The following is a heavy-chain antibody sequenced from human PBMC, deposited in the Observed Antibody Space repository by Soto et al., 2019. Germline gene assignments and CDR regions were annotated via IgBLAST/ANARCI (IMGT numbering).Heavy chain of an antibody. CDR1: GYTFTTYD. CDR3: ARERSGYSHKFDP. J-gene: IGHJ5*02. Sequence: ASVKVSCKASGYTFTTYDLSWVRQAPGQGLEWMGWISPYSGNTKYAQKLQGRVTMTTDTSTNTAYVELRSLRSDDTAVYYCARERSGYSHKFDPCGQGTLVT. V-gene: IGHV1-18*01. CDR2: ISPYSGNT. D-gene: IGHD4-4*01.